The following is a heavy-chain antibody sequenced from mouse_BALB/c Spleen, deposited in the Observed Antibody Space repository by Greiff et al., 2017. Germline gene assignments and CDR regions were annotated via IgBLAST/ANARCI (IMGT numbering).Heavy chain of an antibody. CDR3: ARIITTVVATDY. CDR2: INPSSGYT. J-gene: IGHJ2*01. CDR1: GYTFTSYT. D-gene: IGHD1-1*01. Sequence: QVQLQQSGAELARPGASVKMSCKASGYTFTSYTMHWVKQRPGPGLEWIGYINPSSGYTNYNQKFKDKATLTADKSSSTAYMQLSSLTSEDSAVYYCARIITTVVATDYWGQGTTLTVSS. V-gene: IGHV1-4*01.